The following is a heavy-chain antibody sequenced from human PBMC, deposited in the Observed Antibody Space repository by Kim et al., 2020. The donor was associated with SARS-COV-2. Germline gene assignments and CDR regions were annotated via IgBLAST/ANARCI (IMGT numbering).Heavy chain of an antibody. CDR2: GSST. J-gene: IGHJ4*02. CDR3: TRDKLRDY. Sequence: GSSTSYADSVKGRFTISRDNTKSTLYVQMNNLRAEDTAVYYCTRDKLRDYWGQGTLVTVSS. D-gene: IGHD1-7*01. V-gene: IGHV3-74*01.